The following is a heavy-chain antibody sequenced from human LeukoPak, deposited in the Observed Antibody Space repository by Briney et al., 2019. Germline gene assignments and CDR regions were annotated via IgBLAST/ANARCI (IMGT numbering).Heavy chain of an antibody. J-gene: IGHJ6*02. V-gene: IGHV3-23*01. CDR1: GFTFSSYA. CDR3: YYSPTRFHSSDFPWEY. CDR2: ISGSGGST. Sequence: PGGSLRLSCAASGFTFSSYAMSWVRQAPGKGLEWVSAISGSGGSTYYADSVKGRFTISRDNSKNTLYLQMNSLRGLDTDVYSVYYSPTRFHSSDFPWEYWGHGATVT. D-gene: IGHD3-10*01.